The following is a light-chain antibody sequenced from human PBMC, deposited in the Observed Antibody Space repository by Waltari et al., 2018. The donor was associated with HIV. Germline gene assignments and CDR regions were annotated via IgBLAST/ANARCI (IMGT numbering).Light chain of an antibody. Sequence: QSVLTQPPSASGTPGQRVTISCSGSSSNIGSNYVYWYQQLPGTAPKLLLYRSNRLPSGVPGRFSGSKSGTSASLAISALRSADEADYYCAAWDDSLSGHVVFGGGTKLAVL. CDR2: RSN. CDR1: SSNIGSNY. V-gene: IGLV1-47*01. CDR3: AAWDDSLSGHVV. J-gene: IGLJ2*01.